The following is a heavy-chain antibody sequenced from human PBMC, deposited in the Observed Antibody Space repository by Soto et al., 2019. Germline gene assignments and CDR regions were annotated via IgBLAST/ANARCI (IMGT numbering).Heavy chain of an antibody. CDR3: VDYYDSSGYYSAEYFQH. CDR1: GFTFSGSA. D-gene: IGHD3-22*01. V-gene: IGHV3-73*01. CDR2: IRSKANSYAT. Sequence: GGSLRLSCAASGFTFSGSAMHWVRQASGKGLEWVGRIRSKANSYATAYAASVEGRFTISRDDSKNTAYLQMNSLKTEDTAVYYCVDYYDSSGYYSAEYFQHWGQGTLVTVSS. J-gene: IGHJ1*01.